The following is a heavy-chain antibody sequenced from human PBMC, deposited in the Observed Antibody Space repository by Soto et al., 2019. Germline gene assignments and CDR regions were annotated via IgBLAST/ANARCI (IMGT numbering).Heavy chain of an antibody. D-gene: IGHD1-1*01. CDR1: GFTFSDYG. CDR2: ILCDGSYK. CDR3: AKHSYDSAIDY. J-gene: IGHJ4*02. V-gene: IGHV3-30*18. Sequence: GALRLSCVASGFTFSDYGMQWVRQASGKGLEWVAIILCDGSYKYYADSVKGRFTISRDNSKNTLYLEMNSLRAEDSSLYYCAKHSYDSAIDYWGQGTLVTVSS.